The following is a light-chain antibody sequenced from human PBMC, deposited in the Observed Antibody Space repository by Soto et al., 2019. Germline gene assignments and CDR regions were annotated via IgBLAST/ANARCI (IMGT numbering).Light chain of an antibody. CDR3: QQYKSYRT. CDR1: QSISNW. Sequence: DIQMTQSPSTLSASVGDRVTITCRASQSISNWLAWYQQKPGKAPNPLIYDASSLESGVPARFSGSGSETEFTLTISSLQPDDFATYYCQQYKSYRTFGQGTKVDIK. J-gene: IGKJ1*01. V-gene: IGKV1-5*01. CDR2: DAS.